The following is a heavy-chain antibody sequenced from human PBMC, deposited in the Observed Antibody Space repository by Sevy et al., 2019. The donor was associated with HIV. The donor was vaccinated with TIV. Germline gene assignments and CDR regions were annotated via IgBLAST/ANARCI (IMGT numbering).Heavy chain of an antibody. V-gene: IGHV3-48*03. CDR2: ISSSGSTI. D-gene: IGHD3-10*01. CDR1: GFTFSSYE. J-gene: IGHJ6*02. Sequence: GGSLRLSCAASGFTFSSYEMIWVRQAPGKGLEWVSYISSSGSTIYYADSVKGRFTISRDNAKNSLYLQMNSLRAEDTAVYYCARDIWFGELISNYGMDVWGQGTTVTVSS. CDR3: ARDIWFGELISNYGMDV.